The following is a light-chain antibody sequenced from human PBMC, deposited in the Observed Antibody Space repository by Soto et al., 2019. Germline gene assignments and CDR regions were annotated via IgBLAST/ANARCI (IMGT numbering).Light chain of an antibody. V-gene: IGLV2-8*01. J-gene: IGLJ2*01. CDR3: SSFAGNNNL. Sequence: QSALTQPPSASGSPGQSVTISCTGTSSDVGGYDLVSWYQQHPGKAPKLILYEVAKRPSGVPARFSGSKSGNTASLTVSGLQADDKSDYYCSSFAGNNNLFGGGTKLTVL. CDR2: EVA. CDR1: SSDVGGYDL.